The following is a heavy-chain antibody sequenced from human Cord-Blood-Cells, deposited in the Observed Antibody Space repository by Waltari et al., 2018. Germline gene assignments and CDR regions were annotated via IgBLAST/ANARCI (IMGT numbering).Heavy chain of an antibody. CDR3: ARRSGWPPRDSSSWDY. J-gene: IGHJ4*02. V-gene: IGHV4-38-2*01. CDR1: GYSISSGYY. CDR2: IYPSGST. Sequence: QVQLQESCPGLVKASETLSLTCAVSGYSISSGYYWGWIRQPPGKGLEWIGSIYPSGSTYYHAPLKSRVTISVDTSKNEFHLKLGAVTAADTAVYYCARRSGWPPRDSSSWDYWGQGTLVTVSS. D-gene: IGHD6-13*01.